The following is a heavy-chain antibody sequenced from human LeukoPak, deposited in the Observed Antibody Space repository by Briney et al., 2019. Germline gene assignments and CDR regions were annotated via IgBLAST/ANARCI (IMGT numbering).Heavy chain of an antibody. CDR3: AKDERNWNYNLASQTYD. D-gene: IGHD1-7*01. CDR1: GFTASSNY. V-gene: IGHV3-53*01. J-gene: IGHJ4*02. Sequence: GGSLRLSCAASGFTASSNYMSWVRQAPGKGLEWVSVIYSGGSTYYADSVKGRFTVSRDNSKNTLYLQMSSLRAEDTAVYYCAKDERNWNYNLASQTYDWGQGTLVTVSS. CDR2: IYSGGST.